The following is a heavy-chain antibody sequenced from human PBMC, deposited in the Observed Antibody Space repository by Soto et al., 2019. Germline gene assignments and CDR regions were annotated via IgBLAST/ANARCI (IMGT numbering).Heavy chain of an antibody. V-gene: IGHV3-23*01. CDR1: GFTFSSYA. CDR2: ISFSDGGT. Sequence: PGGSLRLACAASGFTFSSYAMTWVRQAPGKGLEWVSSISFSDGGTYYADSVKGRLTISRDNSKNTLFLQMNSLRVEDTAVYYCVKDDRILGRRYFDLWGRGTLGTVSS. J-gene: IGHJ2*01. D-gene: IGHD2-15*01. CDR3: VKDDRILGRRYFDL.